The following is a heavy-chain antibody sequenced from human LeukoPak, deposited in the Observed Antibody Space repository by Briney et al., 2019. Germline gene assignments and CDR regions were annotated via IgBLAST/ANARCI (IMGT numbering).Heavy chain of an antibody. J-gene: IGHJ4*02. CDR2: ISGSTNYI. Sequence: PGGSLRLSCAASGFTFSGYSMHWVRHFPGKGLEWVSSISGSTNYIYYADSVKGRFTISRDNAKNSLYLQMNSLRAEDTAVYYCARGFYGYGGNLIDYWGQGTLVTVSS. D-gene: IGHD4-23*01. V-gene: IGHV3-21*01. CDR1: GFTFSGYS. CDR3: ARGFYGYGGNLIDY.